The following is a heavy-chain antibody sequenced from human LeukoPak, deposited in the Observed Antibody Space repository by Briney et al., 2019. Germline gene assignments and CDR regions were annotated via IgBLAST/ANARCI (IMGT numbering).Heavy chain of an antibody. V-gene: IGHV3-7*01. CDR1: GFNFNSKW. CDR3: ADRPSDF. D-gene: IGHD2-21*01. CDR2: INQDGSEK. Sequence: GGSLRLSCATSGFNFNSKWMTWVRQAPGKGLEWVANINQDGSEKYHGDSVKGRFTISRDNAKSSLFLEMSSLRAEDTAVYYCADRPSDFRGQGTLVAVSS. J-gene: IGHJ4*02.